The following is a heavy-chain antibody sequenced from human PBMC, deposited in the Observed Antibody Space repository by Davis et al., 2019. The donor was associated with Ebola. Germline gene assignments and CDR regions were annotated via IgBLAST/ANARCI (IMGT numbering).Heavy chain of an antibody. D-gene: IGHD1-7*01. V-gene: IGHV4-34*12. J-gene: IGHJ5*02. Sequence: SETLSLTCAVYGGSFSGYYWSWVRQSPGKGLEWIGEVIDSGISNYNPSLKSRVSVSVDRSKNQFSLKLSSVTAADTAVYYCARVSGTTLTLSFDPWGQGTLVTVSS. CDR1: GGSFSGYY. CDR3: ARVSGTTLTLSFDP. CDR2: VIDSGIS.